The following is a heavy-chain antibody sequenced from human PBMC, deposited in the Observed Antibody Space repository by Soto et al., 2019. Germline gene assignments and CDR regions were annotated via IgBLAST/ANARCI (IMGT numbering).Heavy chain of an antibody. CDR2: IVPLIGTT. CDR1: GDSDGIYN. CDR3: AGRAMAVTWLDP. J-gene: IGHJ5*02. D-gene: IGHD6-19*01. Sequence: QVRLVQSGAELKRPGSSVKVSCRVSGDSDGIYNIAWVRQGPGQGLEWLGGIVPLIGTTDYSQRFRGRVTITADESTGAAYLELHSLKSEDTAVYYCAGRAMAVTWLDPWGQGTPVIVSA. V-gene: IGHV1-69*01.